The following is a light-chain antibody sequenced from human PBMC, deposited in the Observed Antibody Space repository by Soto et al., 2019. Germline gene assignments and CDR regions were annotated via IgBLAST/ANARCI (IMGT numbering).Light chain of an antibody. CDR3: HQRQSWPRT. CDR2: QTS. J-gene: IGKJ1*01. Sequence: EIVLRQSPATLSSFPGERVTLSCRASQYINTRLAWYQHRPGQAPRLLIYQTSIRAAGIPARFSASGTGTDFTLTISDVQPEDFAVYYCHQRQSWPRTFGQGTKVDIK. CDR1: QYINTR. V-gene: IGKV3-11*01.